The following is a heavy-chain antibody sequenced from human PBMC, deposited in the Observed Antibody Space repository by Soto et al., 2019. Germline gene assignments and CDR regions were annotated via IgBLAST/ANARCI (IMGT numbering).Heavy chain of an antibody. CDR2: MNPKSGHT. D-gene: IGHD3-16*01. CDR3: ASDMSTP. Sequence: QVQLVQSGAEVKKPGASVKVSCKASGYTFTSHDINWMRQATGQGLEWMGWMNPKSGHTNYAQKFQGRVTMTRDTSISTAYMELTNLRSEDTAIYYCASDMSTPWGQGTLVTVSS. V-gene: IGHV1-8*01. CDR1: GYTFTSHD. J-gene: IGHJ5*02.